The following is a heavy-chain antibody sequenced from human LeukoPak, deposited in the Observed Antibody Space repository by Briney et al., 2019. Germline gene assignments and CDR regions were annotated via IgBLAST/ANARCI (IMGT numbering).Heavy chain of an antibody. V-gene: IGHV3-23*01. CDR3: ARERTTMVRGVIREFDP. D-gene: IGHD3-10*01. J-gene: IGHJ5*02. CDR1: GFTFKYFA. Sequence: GGSLRLSCAASGFTFKYFAMSWVRQAPGKGLEWVSAISGSGGSTYYADSVKGRFTISRDNSKNTLYLQMNSLRAEDTAVYYCARERTTMVRGVIREFDPWGQGTLVTVAS. CDR2: ISGSGGST.